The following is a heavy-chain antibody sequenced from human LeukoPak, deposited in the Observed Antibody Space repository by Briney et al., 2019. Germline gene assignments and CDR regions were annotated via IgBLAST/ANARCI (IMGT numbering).Heavy chain of an antibody. CDR3: TRLSTLRGVDV. D-gene: IGHD1-1*01. CDR1: GGSISNSNYY. J-gene: IGHJ6*02. Sequence: SETLSLTCTVSGGSISNSNYYWGWIRQPPEKGLEWIGSIYYSGSTFYRASLKSRATISADTSKNQLSLRLSFVTAADTAVYYCTRLSTLRGVDVWGQGTTVIVSS. V-gene: IGHV4-39*01. CDR2: IYYSGST.